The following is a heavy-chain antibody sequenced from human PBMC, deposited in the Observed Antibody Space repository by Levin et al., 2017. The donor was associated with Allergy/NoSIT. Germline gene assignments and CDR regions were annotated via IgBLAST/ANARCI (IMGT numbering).Heavy chain of an antibody. CDR3: ARTSQTTLISD. J-gene: IGHJ4*02. D-gene: IGHD4-17*01. V-gene: IGHV4-4*07. Sequence: RAGGSLRLSCTVSGGSISSYFWSWIRQPAGKGLEWIGRIFTTGITNYNPSLKSRVTMSVDTSKNHFSLILSSVTAADTAVYYCARTSQTTLISDWGQGTLVTVSS. CDR1: GGSISSYF. CDR2: IFTTGIT.